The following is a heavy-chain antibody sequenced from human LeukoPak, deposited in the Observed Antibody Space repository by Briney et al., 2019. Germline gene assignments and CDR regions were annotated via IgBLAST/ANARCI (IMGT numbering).Heavy chain of an antibody. J-gene: IGHJ4*02. CDR2: TYPGDSDT. D-gene: IGHD5-24*01. V-gene: IGHV5-51*01. Sequence: GESLKISCKGSGYSFTSYWIGWVRQMPGKGLEWMGITYPGDSDTRYSPSFQGQVTISADKSISTAYLQWSSLKASDTAMYYCARGRRDGYNSPYYFDYWGQGTLVTVSS. CDR1: GYSFTSYW. CDR3: ARGRRDGYNSPYYFDY.